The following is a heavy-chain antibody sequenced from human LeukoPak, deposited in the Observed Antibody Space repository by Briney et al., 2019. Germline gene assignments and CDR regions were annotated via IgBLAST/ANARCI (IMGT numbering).Heavy chain of an antibody. V-gene: IGHV4-59*01. J-gene: IGHJ4*02. CDR3: ARGAKVGRWLQSDFDY. Sequence: SETLSLTCTVSGGSTSSYYWSWIRQPPGKGLEWIGYIYYSGSTNYNPSLKSRVTISVDTSKNQFSLKLSSVTAADTAVYYCARGAKVGRWLQSDFDYWGQGTLVTVSS. CDR2: IYYSGST. D-gene: IGHD5-24*01. CDR1: GGSTSSYY.